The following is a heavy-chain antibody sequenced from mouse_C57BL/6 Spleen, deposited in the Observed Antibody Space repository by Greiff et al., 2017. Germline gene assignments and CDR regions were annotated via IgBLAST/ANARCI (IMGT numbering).Heavy chain of an antibody. Sequence: EVQLVESGGGLVQPKGSLKLSCAASGFSFNTYAMNWVRQAPGKGLEWVARIRSKSNNYATYYADSVKDRFTISRDDSESMLYLQMNNLKTEDTAMYYCVRPHYYGSSYEGYFDVWGTGTTVTVSS. CDR1: GFSFNTYA. CDR3: VRPHYYGSSYEGYFDV. J-gene: IGHJ1*03. CDR2: IRSKSNNYAT. D-gene: IGHD1-1*01. V-gene: IGHV10-1*01.